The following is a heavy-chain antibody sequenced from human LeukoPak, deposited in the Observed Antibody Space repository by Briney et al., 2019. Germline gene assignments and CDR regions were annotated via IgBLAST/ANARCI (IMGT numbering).Heavy chain of an antibody. CDR1: GFTFDDYA. CDR3: AKDANNWGYFDY. V-gene: IGHV3-9*03. J-gene: IGHJ4*02. D-gene: IGHD7-27*01. Sequence: GRSLRLSCAASGFTFDDYAMHWVRQAPGKGLEWVSGISWNSGSIGYADSVKGRFTISRDNAKNSLYLQMNSLRAEDMALYYYAKDANNWGYFDYWGQGTLVTVSS. CDR2: ISWNSGSI.